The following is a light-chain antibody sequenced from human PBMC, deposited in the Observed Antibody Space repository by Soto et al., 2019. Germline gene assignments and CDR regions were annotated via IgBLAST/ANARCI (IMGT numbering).Light chain of an antibody. CDR2: GAS. CDR1: QSVSSN. J-gene: IGKJ4*01. V-gene: IGKV3-20*01. Sequence: ESVMTQSPATLSVSPGERATLSCRASQSVSSNLSCYQQKPVQAPMLLIYGASRRATGIPDRFSGSGSGTDFTLTISRLEPEDFAVYYCQQYGSSPFFGGGTKVDIK. CDR3: QQYGSSPF.